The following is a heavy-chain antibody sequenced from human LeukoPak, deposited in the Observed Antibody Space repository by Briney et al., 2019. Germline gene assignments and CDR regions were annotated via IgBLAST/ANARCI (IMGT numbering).Heavy chain of an antibody. V-gene: IGHV1-46*01. J-gene: IGHJ6*03. CDR2: INPSGGST. Sequence: GASVKVSCKASGYTFTSYYMHWVRQAPGQGLEWMGIINPSGGSTSYAQKFQGRVTMTRDMSTSTVYMELSSLRAEDTAVYYCATLKRKQPHQYFHYMDVWGKGTTVTVSS. D-gene: IGHD6-13*01. CDR1: GYTFTSYY. CDR3: ATLKRKQPHQYFHYMDV.